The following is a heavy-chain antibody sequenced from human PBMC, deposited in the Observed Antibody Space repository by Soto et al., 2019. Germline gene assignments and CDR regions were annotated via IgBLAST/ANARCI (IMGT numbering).Heavy chain of an antibody. CDR3: EILKPSEANWFDT. CDR2: ISGSGDAT. Sequence: PGGSLRLSCAASGFTFSSYAMSWVRQAPGKGLEWVSAISGSGDATYYADSVKGRVTISRDSSKNTLYLQMNSLRADDTAVYYCEILKPSEANWFDTWGQGTPVTVSS. CDR1: GFTFSSYA. V-gene: IGHV3-23*01. D-gene: IGHD3-9*01. J-gene: IGHJ5*02.